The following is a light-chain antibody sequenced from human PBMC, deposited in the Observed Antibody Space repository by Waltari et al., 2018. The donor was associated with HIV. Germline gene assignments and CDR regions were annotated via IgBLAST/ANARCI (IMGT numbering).Light chain of an antibody. CDR3: QQSATFPWT. CDR2: GAS. Sequence: EIVLSHSPGTLSLSPGERAPISCRASQSVSDNYLAWYHQKPGQSPRLLIYGASSRATGIPDRFSGSVSGTDYSLTISRLEPEDFGVYYCQQSATFPWTFGQGTKVEIK. J-gene: IGKJ1*01. V-gene: IGKV3-20*01. CDR1: QSVSDNY.